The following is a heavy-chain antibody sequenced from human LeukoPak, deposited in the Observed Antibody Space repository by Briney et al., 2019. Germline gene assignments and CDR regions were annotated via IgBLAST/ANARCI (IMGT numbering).Heavy chain of an antibody. CDR1: GGSFSGYY. CDR3: ARLLLLWFGEPLYFDY. CDR2: INHSGST. J-gene: IGHJ4*02. Sequence: SETLSLICAVYGGSFSGYYWSWIRQPPGKGLEWIGEINHSGSTNYNPSLKSRVTISVDTSKNQFSLKLSSVTAADTAVYYCARLLLLWFGEPLYFDYWGQGTLVTVSS. V-gene: IGHV4-34*01. D-gene: IGHD3-10*01.